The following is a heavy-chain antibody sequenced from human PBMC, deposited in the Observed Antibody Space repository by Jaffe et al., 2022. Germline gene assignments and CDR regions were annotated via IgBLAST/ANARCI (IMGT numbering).Heavy chain of an antibody. CDR3: AKDHYVLLWFGDNWFDP. CDR1: GFTFSSYG. V-gene: IGHV3-30*02. CDR2: IRYDGSNK. D-gene: IGHD3-10*01. Sequence: QVQLVESGGGVVQPGGSLRLSCAASGFTFSSYGMHWVRQAPGKGLEWVAFIRYDGSNKYYADSVKGRFTISRDNSKNTLYLQMNSLRAEDTAVYYCAKDHYVLLWFGDNWFDPWGQGTLVTVSS. J-gene: IGHJ5*02.